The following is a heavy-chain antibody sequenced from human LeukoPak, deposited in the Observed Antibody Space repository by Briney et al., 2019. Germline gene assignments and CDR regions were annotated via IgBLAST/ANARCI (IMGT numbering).Heavy chain of an antibody. CDR3: ARGGLRFQKY. Sequence: SETLSLTCAVYGGSFSGYYWSWIRQPPGKGLEWIGEINHSGSTNYNPSLKSRVTISVDTSKNQFSLKLSSVTPADTAVYYCARGGLRFQKYWGQGTLVTVSS. CDR2: INHSGST. CDR1: GGSFSGYY. V-gene: IGHV4-34*01. J-gene: IGHJ4*02. D-gene: IGHD3-3*01.